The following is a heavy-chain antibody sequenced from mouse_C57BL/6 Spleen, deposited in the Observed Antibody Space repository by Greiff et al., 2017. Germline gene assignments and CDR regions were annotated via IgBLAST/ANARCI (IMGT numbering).Heavy chain of an antibody. Sequence: QVQLQQPGAELVRPGSSVKLSCKASGYTFTSYWMHWVKQRPIQGLEWIGNIYPSDSETHYNQKFKDKATLTVDKSSSTAYMQLSSLTSEDSAVYYCARLRRSPYAMDYWGQGTSVTVSS. J-gene: IGHJ4*01. CDR1: GYTFTSYW. CDR2: IYPSDSET. V-gene: IGHV1-52*01. CDR3: ARLRRSPYAMDY. D-gene: IGHD1-1*01.